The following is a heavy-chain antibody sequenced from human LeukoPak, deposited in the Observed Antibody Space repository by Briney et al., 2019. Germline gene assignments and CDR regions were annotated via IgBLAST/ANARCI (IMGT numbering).Heavy chain of an antibody. CDR1: GYTFTGYY. Sequence: ASVKVSCKASGYTFTGYYMHWVRQAPGRGLEWMGWISAGNGNTKYSQNFQGRVTFISNTSATTAFMELSSLRSEDAAVYYCARDSGSGNNDYWGQGTLVTVSS. J-gene: IGHJ4*02. V-gene: IGHV1-3*01. CDR3: ARDSGSGNNDY. D-gene: IGHD1-26*01. CDR2: ISAGNGNT.